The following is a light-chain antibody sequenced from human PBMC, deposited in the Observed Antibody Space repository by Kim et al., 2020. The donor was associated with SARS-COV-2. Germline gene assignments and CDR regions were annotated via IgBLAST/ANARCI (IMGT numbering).Light chain of an antibody. CDR3: AAWDDSLSGRV. CDR2: KNN. J-gene: IGLJ2*01. Sequence: GHRVTISCSGSSSNIGSNYVYCYQQLPGTAPKLLISKNNQRPSGVPARFSGSKSGTSASLAISGFRSEDEADYYCAAWDDSLSGRVFGGGTQLTVL. CDR1: SSNIGSNY. V-gene: IGLV1-47*01.